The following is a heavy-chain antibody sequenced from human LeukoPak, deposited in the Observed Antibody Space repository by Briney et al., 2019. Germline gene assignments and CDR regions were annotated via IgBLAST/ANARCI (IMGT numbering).Heavy chain of an antibody. V-gene: IGHV3-74*01. CDR3: ARAPSEIGGYYPEYFRH. J-gene: IGHJ1*01. CDR1: GFTFSTYW. Sequence: GGSLRLSCAASGFTFSTYWMTWVRQAPGKGLVWVSRIKSDGGTNYADSVKGRFTISRDNAKKTVSLQMNSLRPEDTGVYYCARAPSEIGGYYPEYFRHWGQGTLVTVSS. CDR2: IKSDGGT. D-gene: IGHD3-22*01.